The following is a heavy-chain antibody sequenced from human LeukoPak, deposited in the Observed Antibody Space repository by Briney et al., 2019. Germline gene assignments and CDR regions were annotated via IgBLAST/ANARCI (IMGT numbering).Heavy chain of an antibody. Sequence: PSETLSLTCAVYGGSFSGYYWSWIRQPPGKGLEWIGEINHSGNTAYNPSLKSRVIISVDTSKSQFSLKPRSVTAADTAVYHCVRWAYRNCTRNGCYDLFFQHWGQGTLVTVSS. D-gene: IGHD2-2*01. CDR3: VRWAYRNCTRNGCYDLFFQH. J-gene: IGHJ1*01. CDR1: GGSFSGYY. V-gene: IGHV4-34*01. CDR2: INHSGNT.